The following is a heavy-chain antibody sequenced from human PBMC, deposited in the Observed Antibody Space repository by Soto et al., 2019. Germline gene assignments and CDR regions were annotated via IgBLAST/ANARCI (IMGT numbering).Heavy chain of an antibody. V-gene: IGHV3-11*01. Sequence: QVQLVESGGGLVKPGGSLRLSCAASGLTFSDHYMTWIRQAPGKGLEWISYISSSAGTIYYADSVKGRFTISRDNAKNSLYLQITNLRAEDTVVYYCSRAPYFGSATYYYYALDVWGQGTTVTVSS. CDR1: GLTFSDHY. CDR3: SRAPYFGSATYYYYALDV. D-gene: IGHD3-10*01. J-gene: IGHJ6*02. CDR2: ISSSAGTI.